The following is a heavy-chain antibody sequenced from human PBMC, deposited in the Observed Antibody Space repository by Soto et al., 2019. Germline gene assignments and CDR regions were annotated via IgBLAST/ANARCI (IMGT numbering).Heavy chain of an antibody. V-gene: IGHV4-59*01. CDR3: ARGSWELLSGMDV. J-gene: IGHJ6*02. Sequence: PSETLSLTCTVSGGSISSYYWSWIRQPPGKGLEWIGYIYYSGSTNYNPSLKSRVTISVDTSKNQFSLKLSSVTAADTAVYYCARGSWELLSGMDVWGQGTTVTVSS. CDR1: GGSISSYY. D-gene: IGHD1-26*01. CDR2: IYYSGST.